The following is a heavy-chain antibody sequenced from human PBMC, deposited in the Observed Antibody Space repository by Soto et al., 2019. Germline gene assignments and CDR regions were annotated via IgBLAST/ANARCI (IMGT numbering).Heavy chain of an antibody. CDR1: GYTFTSYD. V-gene: IGHV1-8*01. Sequence: QVQLVQSGAEVKKPGASVKVSCKASGYTFTSYDINWVRQATGQGLEWMGWMNPNSRNTGYAQTFQGRVTMTRNTSISTAYMGLSSMRSEDTAVYYCARGGGYDFYGVSEGMAVWGQGTTVTVSS. J-gene: IGHJ6*02. D-gene: IGHD3-3*01. CDR3: ARGGGYDFYGVSEGMAV. CDR2: MNPNSRNT.